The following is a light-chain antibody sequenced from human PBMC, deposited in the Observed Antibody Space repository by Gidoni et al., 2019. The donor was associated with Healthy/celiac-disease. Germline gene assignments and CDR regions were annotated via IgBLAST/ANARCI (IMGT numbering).Light chain of an antibody. J-gene: IGKJ1*01. CDR1: QSVSSSY. CDR2: GAS. V-gene: IGKV3-20*01. Sequence: EIVLPQSPGTLSLSPGARATLSCRASQSVSSSYLAWYQQKPGQAPRLLIYGASSRATGIPDRFSGSGSGTDFTLTISRLEPEDFAVYYCQQYGSSPGTFGQGTKVEIK. CDR3: QQYGSSPGT.